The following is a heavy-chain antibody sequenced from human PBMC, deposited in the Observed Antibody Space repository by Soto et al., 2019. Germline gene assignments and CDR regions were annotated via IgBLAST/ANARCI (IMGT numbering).Heavy chain of an antibody. V-gene: IGHV3-74*01. CDR3: ARGLRNYYGVDV. CDR2: IKFDGSFT. CDR1: GFTFSDYW. Sequence: EVPLVESGGGLVQPGGSLRLSCVASGFTFSDYWMHWVRQAPGKGLVWASRIKFDGSFTSHADSVKGRFTISRDNARNTVHLQMDSLRAEDTGVYYCARGLRNYYGVDVWGQGTTVTVSS. D-gene: IGHD4-17*01. J-gene: IGHJ6*02.